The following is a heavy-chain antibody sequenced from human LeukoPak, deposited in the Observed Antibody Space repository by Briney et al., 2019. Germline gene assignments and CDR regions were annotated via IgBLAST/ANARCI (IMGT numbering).Heavy chain of an antibody. Sequence: GGSLRLSCAASRFTFSNYAMSWVRQAPGKGLEWVSTIGAGGGSTYYADSVKGRFIISRDNAKNSLYLQMNSLRAEDTAVYYCARVKGSGWYEVDYWGQGTLVTVSS. CDR3: ARVKGSGWYEVDY. V-gene: IGHV3-23*01. CDR1: RFTFSNYA. CDR2: IGAGGGST. D-gene: IGHD6-19*01. J-gene: IGHJ4*02.